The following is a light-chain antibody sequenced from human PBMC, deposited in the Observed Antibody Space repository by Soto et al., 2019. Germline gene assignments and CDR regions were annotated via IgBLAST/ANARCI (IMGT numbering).Light chain of an antibody. CDR2: GAS. V-gene: IGKV3-15*01. CDR1: QSVSSN. J-gene: IGKJ4*01. CDR3: QQYNNWPLT. Sequence: EIVLTQSPGTLSLSPGERATLSCRASQSVSSNLAWYQQKPGQAPRFLIYGASTRATGIPARFSGSGSGTEFTLTISSLQSEDFAVYYSQQYNNWPLTFGGGTKVDIK.